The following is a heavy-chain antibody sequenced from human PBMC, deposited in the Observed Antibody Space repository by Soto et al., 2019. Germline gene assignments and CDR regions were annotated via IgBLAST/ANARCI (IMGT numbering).Heavy chain of an antibody. CDR3: ARGSGKFRSYGTNYYYMDV. CDR2: IYYSGST. CDR1: GGSISSGGYY. Sequence: PSETLSLTCTVSGGSISSGGYYWSWIRQHPGKGLEWIGYIYYSGSTYYNPSLKSRVTISVDTSKNQFSLKLSSVTAADTAVYYCARGSGKFRSYGTNYYYMDVWGKGTTVTVSS. V-gene: IGHV4-31*03. J-gene: IGHJ6*03. D-gene: IGHD5-18*01.